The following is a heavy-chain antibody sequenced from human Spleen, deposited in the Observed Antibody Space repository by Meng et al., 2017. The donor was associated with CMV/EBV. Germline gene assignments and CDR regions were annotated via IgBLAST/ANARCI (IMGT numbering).Heavy chain of an antibody. CDR1: GFTFSGSA. J-gene: IGHJ4*02. Sequence: GGSLRLSCAASGFTFSGSAMHWVRQASGKGLEWVGRIRSKANSYATAYAASVKGRFTISRDDSKNTAYLQMNSLKTEDTAVYYCTRPGPYGDYEGYWGQGTLVTVSS. CDR2: IRSKANSYAT. V-gene: IGHV3-73*01. CDR3: TRPGPYGDYEGY. D-gene: IGHD4-17*01.